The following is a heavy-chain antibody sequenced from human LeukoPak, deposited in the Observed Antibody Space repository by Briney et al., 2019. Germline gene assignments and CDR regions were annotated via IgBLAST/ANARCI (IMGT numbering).Heavy chain of an antibody. CDR2: IYTSGST. V-gene: IGHV4-4*07. Sequence: SETLSLTFTVSGGSISSYYWSWIRQPAGKGLEWIGRIYTSGSTNYHPSLMSRVTMSVDTSKNQFSLNLSSVTAADTAVYYCAREGSYRPLDYWGQGTLVTVSS. CDR3: AREGSYRPLDY. CDR1: GGSISSYY. D-gene: IGHD1-26*01. J-gene: IGHJ4*02.